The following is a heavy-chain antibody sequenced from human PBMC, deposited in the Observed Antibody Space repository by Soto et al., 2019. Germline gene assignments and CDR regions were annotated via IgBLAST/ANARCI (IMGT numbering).Heavy chain of an antibody. V-gene: IGHV3-30*02. J-gene: IGHJ3*02. Sequence: GSLRLSCAASGFTFSTYGMHWVRQAPGKGLEWVAVMGNDGITTFYADSVKGRFTISRDNSKNTLFLQMNSLGADDTAVYYCAKEFQWELHAFDIWGQGTMVTVSS. CDR2: MGNDGITT. CDR1: GFTFSTYG. CDR3: AKEFQWELHAFDI. D-gene: IGHD1-26*01.